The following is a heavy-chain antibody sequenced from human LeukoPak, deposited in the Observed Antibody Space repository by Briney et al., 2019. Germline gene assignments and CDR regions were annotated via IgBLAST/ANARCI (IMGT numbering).Heavy chain of an antibody. CDR2: ISSSSSYI. V-gene: IGHV3-21*01. Sequence: GGSLRLSCAASGFTFSSYSMNWVRQAPGKGLEWVSSISSSSSYIYYADSVKGRFTISRDNAKNSLYLQMNSLRAEDTAVYYCATFPGFYGGNSHTQYWGQGTLVTVSS. D-gene: IGHD4-23*01. J-gene: IGHJ4*02. CDR3: ATFPGFYGGNSHTQY. CDR1: GFTFSSYS.